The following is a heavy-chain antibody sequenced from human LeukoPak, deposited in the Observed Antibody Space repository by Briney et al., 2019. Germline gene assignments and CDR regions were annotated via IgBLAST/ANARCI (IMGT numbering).Heavy chain of an antibody. CDR3: ASDLNGDSGR. D-gene: IGHD3-9*01. V-gene: IGHV3-7*01. CDR1: GFSFSGTW. J-gene: IGHJ4*02. Sequence: GGSLRLSCATSGFSFSGTWMTWVRQAPGKGLESVANIKPDGSQKYYLDSVKGRFTVSRDNAKNSLYLQMNSLRVEDTAIYFCASDLNGDSGRWGQETLVTVSS. CDR2: IKPDGSQK.